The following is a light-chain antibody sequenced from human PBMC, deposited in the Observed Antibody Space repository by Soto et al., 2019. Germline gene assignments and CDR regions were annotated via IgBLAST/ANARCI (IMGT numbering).Light chain of an antibody. CDR2: DVS. J-gene: IGLJ1*01. CDR1: SSDVGGYNA. V-gene: IGLV2-14*01. Sequence: QSVRTQPASVSGSPGQSITISCTGTSSDVGGYNAVSWYQQHPGKAPKLMIYDVSNRPSGASDRFSGSKSGNTASLTISGLQAEDEADYYCGSYASGGAYVFGTGTKVTVL. CDR3: GSYASGGAYV.